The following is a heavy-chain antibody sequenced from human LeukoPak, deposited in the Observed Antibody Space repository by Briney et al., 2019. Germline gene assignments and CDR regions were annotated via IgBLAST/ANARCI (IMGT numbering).Heavy chain of an antibody. J-gene: IGHJ4*02. D-gene: IGHD5-18*01. CDR3: ARVRSGYSHENYFDY. V-gene: IGHV3-48*04. Sequence: PGGSLRLSCAASGFPFSSFSMNWVRQAPGKGLEWVSYISGSGSTIYYADSVKGRFTISRDNAKDSLYLQMNSLRAEDTAVYYCARVRSGYSHENYFDYWGQGTLVTVSS. CDR2: ISGSGSTI. CDR1: GFPFSSFS.